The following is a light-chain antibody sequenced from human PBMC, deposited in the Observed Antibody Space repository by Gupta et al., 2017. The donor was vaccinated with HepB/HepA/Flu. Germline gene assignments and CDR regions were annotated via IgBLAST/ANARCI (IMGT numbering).Light chain of an antibody. CDR3: QSADNSGSFLV. CDR2: EDT. Sequence: SYELPQPPSLSVSPRQTARITCSGDALSKQYDYWYQQRPGQAPVLVIYEDTERPSGIPERFSGSSSGTTVTLTIRGVQADDEADYYCQSADNSGSFLVFGGGTKLTVL. J-gene: IGLJ2*01. CDR1: ALSKQY. V-gene: IGLV3-25*03.